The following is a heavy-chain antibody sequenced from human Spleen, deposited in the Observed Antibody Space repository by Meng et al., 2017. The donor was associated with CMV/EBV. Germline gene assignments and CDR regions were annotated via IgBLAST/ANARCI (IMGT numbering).Heavy chain of an antibody. J-gene: IGHJ4*02. D-gene: IGHD6-13*01. Sequence: ASGFAFSSFAMNWVRQAPGKGLEWVSAINSRGGSTYYADSMKGRFTMSRDNSKNTLYLQMDSLRTEDTGVYYCAREGTAAGSPFDHWGQGTLVTVSS. CDR1: GFAFSSFA. CDR2: INSRGGST. CDR3: AREGTAAGSPFDH. V-gene: IGHV3-23*01.